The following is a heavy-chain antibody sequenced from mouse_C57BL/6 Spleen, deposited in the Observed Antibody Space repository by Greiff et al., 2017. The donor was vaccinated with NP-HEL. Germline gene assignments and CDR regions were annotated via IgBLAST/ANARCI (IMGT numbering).Heavy chain of an antibody. CDR2: IYPGDGDT. V-gene: IGHV1-82*01. CDR3: ARGRGYDGSLAY. Sequence: VQLQQSGPELVKPGASVKISCKASGYAFSSSWMNWVKQRPGKGLEWIGRIYPGDGDTNYNGKFKGKATLTADKSSSTAYMQLSSLTSEDSAVYFCARGRGYDGSLAYWGQGTLVTVSA. J-gene: IGHJ3*01. D-gene: IGHD2-3*01. CDR1: GYAFSSSW.